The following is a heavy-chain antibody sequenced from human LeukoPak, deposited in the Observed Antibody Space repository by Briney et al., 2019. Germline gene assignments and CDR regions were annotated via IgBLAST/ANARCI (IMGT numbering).Heavy chain of an antibody. D-gene: IGHD6-19*01. CDR1: GGSISSYY. Sequence: SETLSLTCTVSGGSISSYYWSWVRQPPGKGLGWIGYIYYSGSTNYNPSLKSRVTISVDTSKNQFSLKLSSVTAADTAVYYCGRVEGSSGWFNYWGQGTLVTVSS. CDR2: IYYSGST. V-gene: IGHV4-59*01. CDR3: GRVEGSSGWFNY. J-gene: IGHJ4*02.